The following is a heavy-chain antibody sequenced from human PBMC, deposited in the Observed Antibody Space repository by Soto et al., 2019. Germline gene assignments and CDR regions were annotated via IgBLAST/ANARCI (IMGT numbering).Heavy chain of an antibody. V-gene: IGHV1-46*01. CDR3: ARGESRYCSGGSCASYYYGMDV. J-gene: IGHJ6*02. CDR2: INPSGGST. CDR1: GYTFTSYY. Sequence: ASVKVSCKASGYTFTSYYMHWVRQAPGQGLEWMGIINPSGGSTSYAQKFQGRVTMTRDTSTSTVYMELSSLRSEDTAVYYCARGESRYCSGGSCASYYYGMDVWGQGTTVTVSS. D-gene: IGHD2-15*01.